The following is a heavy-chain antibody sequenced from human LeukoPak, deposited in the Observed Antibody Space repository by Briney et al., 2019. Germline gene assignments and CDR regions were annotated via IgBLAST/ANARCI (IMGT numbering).Heavy chain of an antibody. CDR3: ARDLVLEWTSDY. Sequence: GGSLRLSCAASGFIFSNYNLNWVRQAPGKGLEWVSYINSSSSTMYYADSVKGRFTISRDNVKNSLYLQMNSLRAEDTAVYYCARDLVLEWTSDYWGQGTLVTVSS. CDR1: GFIFSNYN. J-gene: IGHJ4*02. CDR2: INSSSSTM. V-gene: IGHV3-48*01. D-gene: IGHD3-3*01.